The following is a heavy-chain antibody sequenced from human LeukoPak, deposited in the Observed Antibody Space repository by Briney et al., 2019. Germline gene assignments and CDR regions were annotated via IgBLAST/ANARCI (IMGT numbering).Heavy chain of an antibody. CDR2: ISGSGGST. D-gene: IGHD4/OR15-4a*01. V-gene: IGHV3-23*01. J-gene: IGHJ4*02. CDR3: ARDTLGEGEDANYAVYYDY. CDR1: GFTFSSYA. Sequence: PGGSLRLSCAASGFTFSSYAMSWVRQAPGKGLEWVSAISGSGGSTYYADSVKGRFTISRDNSKNTLYLQMNSLRADDTAVYYCARDTLGEGEDANYAVYYDYWGQGTVVTVSS.